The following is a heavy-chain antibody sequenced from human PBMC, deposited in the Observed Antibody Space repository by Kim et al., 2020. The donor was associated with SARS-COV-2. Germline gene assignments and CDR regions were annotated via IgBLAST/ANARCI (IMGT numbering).Heavy chain of an antibody. J-gene: IGHJ6*02. CDR2: IYYSGST. CDR1: GGSISSSSYY. V-gene: IGHV4-39*01. Sequence: SETLSLTCTVSGGSISSSSYYWGWIRQPPGKGLEWIGSIYYSGSTYYNPSLKSRVTISVDTSKNQFSLKLSSVTAADTAVYYCARPYSSGWYVKEYGMDVWGQGTTVTVSS. CDR3: ARPYSSGWYVKEYGMDV. D-gene: IGHD6-19*01.